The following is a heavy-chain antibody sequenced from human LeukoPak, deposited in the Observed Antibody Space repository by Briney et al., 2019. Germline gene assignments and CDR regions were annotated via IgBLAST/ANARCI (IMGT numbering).Heavy chain of an antibody. V-gene: IGHV5-51*01. D-gene: IGHD3-10*01. Sequence: AESLKISSKAAGCSFTSYWIGWVRQMPAKGLEGMGVIYPGDCDTRYSPSFQGQVTISADKSISTAYLQWSSLKASDTAMYYCARPSTMSGSYLDYWGQGTLVTVSS. CDR2: IYPGDCDT. CDR1: GCSFTSYW. J-gene: IGHJ4*02. CDR3: ARPSTMSGSYLDY.